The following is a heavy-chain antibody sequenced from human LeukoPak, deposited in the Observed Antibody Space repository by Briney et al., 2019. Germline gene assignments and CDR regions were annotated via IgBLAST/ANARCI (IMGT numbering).Heavy chain of an antibody. CDR3: ARAPITAGYYYMDV. V-gene: IGHV3-74*01. CDR1: GFTFSSYS. CDR2: INSGGSST. J-gene: IGHJ6*03. Sequence: GGSLRLSCAASGFTFSSYSMNWVRQAPGKGLVWVSRINSGGSSTSYADSVKGRFTISRDNAKNTLYLQMNSLRAEDTAVYYCARAPITAGYYYMDVWGKGTSVTISS. D-gene: IGHD3-10*01.